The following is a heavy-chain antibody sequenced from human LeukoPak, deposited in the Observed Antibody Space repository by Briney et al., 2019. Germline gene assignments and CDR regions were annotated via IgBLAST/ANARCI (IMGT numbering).Heavy chain of an antibody. Sequence: SETLSLTCTVSGGSISSYYWSWIRQPPGKGLEWIGYIYYSRSTNYNPSLKSRVTISVDTSKNQFSLKLSSVTAADTAVYYCARVYSSSWSYYYYYMDVWGKGTTVTVSS. CDR2: IYYSRST. V-gene: IGHV4-59*01. CDR3: ARVYSSSWSYYYYYMDV. D-gene: IGHD6-13*01. J-gene: IGHJ6*03. CDR1: GGSISSYY.